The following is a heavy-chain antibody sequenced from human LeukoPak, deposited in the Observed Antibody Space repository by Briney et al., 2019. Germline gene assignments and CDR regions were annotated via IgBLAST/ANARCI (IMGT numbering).Heavy chain of an antibody. CDR3: ARDSGSGWYDWFDP. V-gene: IGHV4-4*07. D-gene: IGHD6-19*01. J-gene: IGHJ5*02. Sequence: PSETLSLTCTVSGGSISSYYWSWIRQPAGKGLEWIGRIYTSGSTNYNPSLKSRVTMSVDTSKNQFSLKLSSVTAADTAVYYCARDSGSGWYDWFDPWGQGTLVTVSS. CDR1: GGSISSYY. CDR2: IYTSGST.